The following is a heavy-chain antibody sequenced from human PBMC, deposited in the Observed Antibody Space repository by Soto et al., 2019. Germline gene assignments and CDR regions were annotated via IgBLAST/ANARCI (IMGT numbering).Heavy chain of an antibody. Sequence: SVKVSCKASGGTFSSYAISWVRQAPGQGLEWMGGIIPIFGTANYAQKFQGRVTITADESTSTAYMELSSLRSEDTAVYYCARERGYGDYKNWFDPWGQGTLVTVSS. V-gene: IGHV1-69*13. CDR2: IIPIFGTA. CDR3: ARERGYGDYKNWFDP. CDR1: GGTFSSYA. J-gene: IGHJ5*02. D-gene: IGHD4-17*01.